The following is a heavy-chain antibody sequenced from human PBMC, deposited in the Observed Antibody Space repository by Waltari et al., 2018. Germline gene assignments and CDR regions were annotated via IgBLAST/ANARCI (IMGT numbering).Heavy chain of an antibody. CDR3: ARGHEVVEATHNWFDP. CDR1: GGTFRSYA. V-gene: IGHV1-69*01. D-gene: IGHD2-2*01. J-gene: IGHJ5*02. CDR2: IIPIFGTA. Sequence: QVQLVQSGAEVKKPGSSVTVSCKASGGTFRSYASSWVRPAPGQGLEWMGGIIPIFGTANYAQKFQGRVTITADESTSTAYMELSSLRSEDTAVYYCARGHEVVEATHNWFDPWGQGTLVTVSS.